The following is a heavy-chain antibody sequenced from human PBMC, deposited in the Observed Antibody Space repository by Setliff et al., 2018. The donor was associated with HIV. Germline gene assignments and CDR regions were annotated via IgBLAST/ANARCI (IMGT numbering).Heavy chain of an antibody. V-gene: IGHV4-38-2*01. Sequence: SETLSLTCAVSGYSISSGYFWGWIRQPPGKGLEWIGSLYHSGNNFYNPSLKSRVTISLDTSTNRFSLKLNSVTAADTAIYYCARQVGSQYSYWAYYFDSLGQGALVTVS. CDR1: GYSISSGYF. CDR3: ARQVGSQYSYWAYYFDS. CDR2: LYHSGNN. J-gene: IGHJ4*02. D-gene: IGHD5-18*01.